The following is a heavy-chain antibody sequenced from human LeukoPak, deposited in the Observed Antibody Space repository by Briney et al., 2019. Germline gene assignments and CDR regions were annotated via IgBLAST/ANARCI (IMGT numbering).Heavy chain of an antibody. CDR1: GFTFSSFG. D-gene: IGHD6-13*01. J-gene: IGHJ5*02. V-gene: IGHV3-33*01. CDR3: ARGLAAAYNWFDP. Sequence: GGSLRLSCAASGFTFSSFGMHWVRQAPGKGLEWVAVIWYDGSNEYYADSVKGRFTIPRDNSQNMLYLQMDSLRAEDTSIYYCARGLAAAYNWFDPWGQGTLVTVSS. CDR2: IWYDGSNE.